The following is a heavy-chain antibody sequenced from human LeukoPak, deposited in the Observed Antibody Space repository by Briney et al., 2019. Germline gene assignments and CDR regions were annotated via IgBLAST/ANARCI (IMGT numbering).Heavy chain of an antibody. V-gene: IGHV1-8*03. D-gene: IGHD2-2*01. J-gene: IGHJ4*02. CDR1: GYTFTSYD. Sequence: GASVKVSCKASGYTFTSYDINWVRQATGQGLEWMGWMNPKSGNTGYAQKFQGRVTITRNTSISTAYMELSSLRSEDTAVYYCARGFRLYQLLLLWSTPPYYFDYWGQGTLVTVSS. CDR3: ARGFRLYQLLLLWSTPPYYFDY. CDR2: MNPKSGNT.